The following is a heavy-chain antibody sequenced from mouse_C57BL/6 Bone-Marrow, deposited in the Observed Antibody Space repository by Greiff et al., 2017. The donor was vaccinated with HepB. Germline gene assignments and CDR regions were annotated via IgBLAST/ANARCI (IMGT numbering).Heavy chain of an antibody. CDR1: GYTFTSYT. J-gene: IGHJ1*03. V-gene: IGHV1-4*01. CDR3: ARWPLYYGSSYGYFDV. D-gene: IGHD1-1*01. CDR2: INPSSGYT. Sequence: VQLQQSGAELARPGASVKMSCKASGYTFTSYTMHWVKQRPGQGLEWIGYINPSSGYTKYNQKFKDKATLTADKSSSTAYMQLSSLTSEDSAVYYCARWPLYYGSSYGYFDVWGTGTTVTVSS.